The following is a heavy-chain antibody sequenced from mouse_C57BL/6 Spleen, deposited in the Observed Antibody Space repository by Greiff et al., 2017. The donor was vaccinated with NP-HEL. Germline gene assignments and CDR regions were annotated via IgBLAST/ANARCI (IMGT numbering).Heavy chain of an antibody. CDR1: GYTFTSYG. CDR3: ARSGSNSWFAY. J-gene: IGHJ3*01. D-gene: IGHD2-5*01. V-gene: IGHV1-81*01. CDR2: IYPRSGNT. Sequence: VQLQQSGAELARPGASVKLSCKASGYTFTSYGISWVKQRTGQGLEWIGEIYPRSGNTYYIEKFKGKATLTADKSSSTAYMALRSLTSEDSAVYFCARSGSNSWFAYWGQGTLVTVSA.